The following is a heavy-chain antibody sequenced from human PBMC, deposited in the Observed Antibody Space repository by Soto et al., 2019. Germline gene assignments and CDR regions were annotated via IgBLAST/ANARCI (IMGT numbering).Heavy chain of an antibody. V-gene: IGHV1-3*01. CDR2: INPGNGNT. Sequence: APVKQSSKESGYTNTSTSRHSLPQAPGQRLEWMGWINPGNGNTKYSQKFQGRVTITRDTSASTAYTELSSLRSEDTAVYYCRIAVAPGAFDIWGQGTLVTVSS. CDR1: GYTNTSTS. CDR3: RIAVAPGAFDI. D-gene: IGHD6-19*01. J-gene: IGHJ3*02.